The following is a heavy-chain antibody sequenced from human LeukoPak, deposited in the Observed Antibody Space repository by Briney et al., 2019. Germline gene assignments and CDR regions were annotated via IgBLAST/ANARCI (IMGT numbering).Heavy chain of an antibody. CDR3: ARDLKRGYSSGRYSWGTGSSNDY. V-gene: IGHV1-2*02. D-gene: IGHD6-19*01. CDR2: INPNSGGT. CDR1: GYTFTGYY. Sequence: ASVKVSCKTSGYTFTGYYMHWVRQAPGQGLEWMGWINPNSGGTNYAQKLQGRVTMTTDTSTNTAYMELRSLRSDDTAVYYCARDLKRGYSSGRYSWGTGSSNDYWGQGTLVTVSS. J-gene: IGHJ4*02.